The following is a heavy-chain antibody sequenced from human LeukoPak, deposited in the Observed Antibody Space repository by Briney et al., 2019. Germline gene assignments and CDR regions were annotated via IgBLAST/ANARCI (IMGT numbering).Heavy chain of an antibody. Sequence: ASVKVSRKASGYTFTGYYMHWVRQAPGQGLEWMGWINPNSGGTNYAQKFQGRVTMTRDTSISTAYMEVNRLTSDDTAVYYCARDDYGDLQYFENWGQGTLVTVSS. J-gene: IGHJ4*02. CDR2: INPNSGGT. V-gene: IGHV1-2*02. CDR1: GYTFTGYY. CDR3: ARDDYGDLQYFEN. D-gene: IGHD4-17*01.